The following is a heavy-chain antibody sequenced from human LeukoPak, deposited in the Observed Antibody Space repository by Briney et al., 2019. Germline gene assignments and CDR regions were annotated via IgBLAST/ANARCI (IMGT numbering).Heavy chain of an antibody. D-gene: IGHD3-22*01. Sequence: GGSLRLSCAASGFTFNIYSMNWVRQAPGKGLEWVSSISSSSSYIYYADSVKGRFTISRDNARNSLYLQMDSLRAEDTAVYYCAGDTLNYDTSGYYYWGQGILVTVSS. CDR2: ISSSSSYI. CDR3: AGDTLNYDTSGYYY. CDR1: GFTFNIYS. V-gene: IGHV3-21*01. J-gene: IGHJ4*02.